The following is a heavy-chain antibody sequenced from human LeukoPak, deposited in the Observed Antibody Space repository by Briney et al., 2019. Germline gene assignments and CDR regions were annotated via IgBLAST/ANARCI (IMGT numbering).Heavy chain of an antibody. Sequence: GGALRLSCAASGVTFSSYWMSWGRQAPGKGLEWGGFIRSKAYGGTTEYAASVKGRFTISRDDSKSIAYLQMNSLKTEDTAVYYCTRDYYDSSGQYYFDYWGQGTLVTVSS. CDR1: GVTFSSYW. V-gene: IGHV3-49*04. J-gene: IGHJ4*02. CDR2: IRSKAYGGTT. D-gene: IGHD3-22*01. CDR3: TRDYYDSSGQYYFDY.